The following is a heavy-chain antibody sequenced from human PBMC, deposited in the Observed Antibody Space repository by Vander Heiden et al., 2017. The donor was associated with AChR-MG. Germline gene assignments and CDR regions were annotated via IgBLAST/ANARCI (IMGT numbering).Heavy chain of an antibody. D-gene: IGHD6-6*01. Sequence: QLQLQESGPGLVKPSETLSLTCTVSGGSISSSSYYWGWIRQPPGKGLEWMGSIYYSGSTYYNPSLKSRVTISVDTSKNQFSLKLSSVTPADTAVYYCARLGSISSGAWWFDPWGEGTLVTVSS. J-gene: IGHJ5*02. V-gene: IGHV4-39*01. CDR1: GGSISSSSYY. CDR2: IYYSGST. CDR3: ARLGSISSGAWWFDP.